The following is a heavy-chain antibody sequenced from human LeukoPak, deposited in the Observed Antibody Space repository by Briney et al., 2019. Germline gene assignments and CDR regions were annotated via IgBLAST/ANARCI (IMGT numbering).Heavy chain of an antibody. V-gene: IGHV3-53*01. CDR1: GFTVSSNY. J-gene: IGHJ4*02. CDR2: IHTGGTT. D-gene: IGHD3-10*01. CDR3: ARVWFGYFFQ. Sequence: GGSLRLSCAASGFTVSSNYMSWVRQAPGKGLEWVSVIHTGGTTHYADSVKGRFTISKDNSNNTAFLQMNSVRVEDTAVYYCARVWFGYFFQWGQGVLVTVSS.